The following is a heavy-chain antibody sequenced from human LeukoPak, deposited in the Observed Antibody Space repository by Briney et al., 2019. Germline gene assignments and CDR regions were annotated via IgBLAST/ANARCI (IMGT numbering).Heavy chain of an antibody. CDR2: IYYSGST. V-gene: IGHV4-59*12. J-gene: IGHJ5*02. D-gene: IGHD6-13*01. CDR3: AREYSSSWSKWFDP. Sequence: SETLSLTCTVSNGSTSSYYWSWIRQPPGKGLEWIGSIYYSGSTNYNPSLKSRVTISVDTSKNQFSLKLSSVTAADTAVYYCAREYSSSWSKWFDPWGQGTLVTVSS. CDR1: NGSTSSYY.